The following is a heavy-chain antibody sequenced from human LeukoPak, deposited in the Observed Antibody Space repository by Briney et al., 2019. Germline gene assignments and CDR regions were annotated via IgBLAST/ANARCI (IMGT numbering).Heavy chain of an antibody. D-gene: IGHD1-26*01. Sequence: GRSLRLSCAASGFTFDDYAMHWVRQAPGKGLEWVSAISGSGGSTYYADSVKGRFTISRDNSKNTLYLQMNSLRAEDTAVYYCAKRALVGATRGFDYWGQGTLVTVSS. CDR1: GFTFDDYA. CDR2: ISGSGGST. CDR3: AKRALVGATRGFDY. V-gene: IGHV3-23*01. J-gene: IGHJ4*02.